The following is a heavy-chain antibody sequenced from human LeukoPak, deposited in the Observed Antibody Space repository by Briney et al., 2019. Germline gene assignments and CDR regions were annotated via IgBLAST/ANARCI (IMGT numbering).Heavy chain of an antibody. J-gene: IGHJ6*03. CDR2: IYTSGST. V-gene: IGHV4-4*07. Sequence: SETLSLTCTVSGGSISSYYWSWIRQPAGKGLEWIGRIYTSGSTNYNPSLKSRVTMSVDTSKNQFSLKLSSVTAADTAVYYCAREAGPRGYSYGPYYYYMDVWGKGTTVTISS. D-gene: IGHD5-18*01. CDR1: GGSISSYY. CDR3: AREAGPRGYSYGPYYYYMDV.